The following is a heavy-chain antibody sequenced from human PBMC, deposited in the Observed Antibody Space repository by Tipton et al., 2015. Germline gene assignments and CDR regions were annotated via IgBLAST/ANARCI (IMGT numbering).Heavy chain of an antibody. CDR1: GESFSKYY. D-gene: IGHD6-6*01. CDR2: INDSGKS. V-gene: IGHV4-34*01. CDR3: ATGRSIAARPFDY. Sequence: TLSLTCAVSGESFSKYYWSWIRQSPGRGLEWIGEINDSGKSNYNPSLESRVTISVDTSKNQLSLKLSSVTAADTAVYYCATGRSIAARPFDYWGQGTLVTVSS. J-gene: IGHJ4*02.